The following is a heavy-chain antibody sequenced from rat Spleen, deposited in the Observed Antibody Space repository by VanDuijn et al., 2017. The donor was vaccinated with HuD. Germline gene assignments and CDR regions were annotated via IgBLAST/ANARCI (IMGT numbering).Heavy chain of an antibody. CDR1: GFTFSNFA. J-gene: IGHJ2*01. CDR2: ITYIACRT. D-gene: IGHD1-7*01. V-gene: IGHV5-17*01. CDR3: AVAGYGY. Sequence: EVQLVESGGGLVQPGRSLKLSCAASGFTFSNFAMAWVRQAPEKGLEWVAPITYIACRTHYPDSVKGRFTISRNNAENIVYLQMNSLKSEETATYSCAVAGYGYWGQGVMVTVSS.